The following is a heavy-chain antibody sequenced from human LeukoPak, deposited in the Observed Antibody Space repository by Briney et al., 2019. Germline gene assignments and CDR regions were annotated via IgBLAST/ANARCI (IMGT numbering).Heavy chain of an antibody. J-gene: IGHJ6*02. D-gene: IGHD5-18*01. Sequence: SAKVSCKASGGTFSSYAISWVRQAPGQGLEWMGGIIPIFGTANYAQKFQGRVTITADESTSTAYMELSSLRSEDTAVYYCARCVGYSYGYSDYYYGMDVWGQGTTVTVSS. CDR2: IIPIFGTA. CDR1: GGTFSSYA. V-gene: IGHV1-69*13. CDR3: ARCVGYSYGYSDYYYGMDV.